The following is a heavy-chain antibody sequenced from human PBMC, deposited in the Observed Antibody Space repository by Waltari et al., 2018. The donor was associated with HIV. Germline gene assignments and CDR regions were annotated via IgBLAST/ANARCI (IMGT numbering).Heavy chain of an antibody. CDR2: ISRSSSSI. J-gene: IGHJ4*02. Sequence: EVQLVASGGGLVQPGGSLRLSCAASGFTFRNYTMNWVRQDPGKGLEWVSYISRSSSSIFYADSVKGRFTISRDNAKNSLYLQMNSLRVEDTAVYYCARDINGGWGYWGQGTLVTVAS. V-gene: IGHV3-48*01. CDR3: ARDINGGWGY. CDR1: GFTFRNYT. D-gene: IGHD7-27*01.